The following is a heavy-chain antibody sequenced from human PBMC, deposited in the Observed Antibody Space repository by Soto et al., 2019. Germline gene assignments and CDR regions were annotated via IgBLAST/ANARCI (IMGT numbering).Heavy chain of an antibody. CDR2: LNSAHSKS. CDR1: GYGFTSNT. Sequence: ASVKVSCKTSGYGFTSNTMHWVRQAPGRTLELMGWLNSAHSKSEYSQRFQGRVTISRDTSAKTGYMDLVRLTSEDTAVYYCIFIVGSLPSWGQGTLVTVSS. D-gene: IGHD1-26*01. V-gene: IGHV1-3*01. J-gene: IGHJ5*02. CDR3: IFIVGSLPS.